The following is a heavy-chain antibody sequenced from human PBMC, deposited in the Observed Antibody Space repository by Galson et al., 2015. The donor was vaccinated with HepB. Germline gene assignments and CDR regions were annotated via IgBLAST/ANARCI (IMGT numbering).Heavy chain of an antibody. D-gene: IGHD3-16*01. V-gene: IGHV3-13*01. CDR1: GFTFSSYD. CDR2: IGTAGDT. J-gene: IGHJ6*02. Sequence: SLRLSCAASGFTFSSYDMHWVRHATGKGLEWVSAIGTAGDTYYPGSVKGRFTISRENAKNSLYLQMNSLRAGDTAVYYCAREGGTYGMDVWGQGTTVTVSS. CDR3: AREGGTYGMDV.